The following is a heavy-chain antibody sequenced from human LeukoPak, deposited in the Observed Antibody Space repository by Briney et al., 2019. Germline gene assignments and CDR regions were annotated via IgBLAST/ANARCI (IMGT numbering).Heavy chain of an antibody. CDR2: MYKSGSS. CDR1: GGSISTYY. D-gene: IGHD2-2*02. V-gene: IGHV4-4*07. Sequence: SETLSLTRSVSGGSISTYYWSWIRQSAGKGLEWIGRMYKSGSSNYNPSLKSRVSMSVDSSKNHFSLNLTSVTAEDTAVYYCARDECPLWSISCHRGFDPWGQGLLVTVSS. J-gene: IGHJ5*02. CDR3: ARDECPLWSISCHRGFDP.